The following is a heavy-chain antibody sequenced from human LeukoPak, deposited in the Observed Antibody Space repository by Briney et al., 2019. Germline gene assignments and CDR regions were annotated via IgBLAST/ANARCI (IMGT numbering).Heavy chain of an antibody. CDR3: ARGRRIVVVPAARSRYSSWWYFDY. V-gene: IGHV4-34*01. D-gene: IGHD2-2*01. CDR1: GGSFSVYY. Sequence: SETLSLTCAVYGGSFSVYYWSWIRQPPGKRLDWIGEINHSGSTNHNPSLKSRVNISVDTPKNQFSLTLSSVTAEDTAVYYCARGRRIVVVPAARSRYSSWWYFDYWGQGTLVTVSS. J-gene: IGHJ4*02. CDR2: INHSGST.